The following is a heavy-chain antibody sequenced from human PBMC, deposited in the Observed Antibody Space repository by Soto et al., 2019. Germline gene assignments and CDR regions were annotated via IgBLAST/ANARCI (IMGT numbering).Heavy chain of an antibody. CDR3: ARDYCSGGSCYYFGY. CDR2: IWYDGSRK. Sequence: QVQLVESGGGVVQPGTSLRLSCAASGFTFSNYGMHWVRQSPGKGLEWVALIWYDGSRKYPIDSVTGRFTISRDNSKNTLALQMDSLRAEDTAVYYCARDYCSGGSCYYFGYWGQGTLVTVSS. J-gene: IGHJ4*02. D-gene: IGHD2-15*01. CDR1: GFTFSNYG. V-gene: IGHV3-33*01.